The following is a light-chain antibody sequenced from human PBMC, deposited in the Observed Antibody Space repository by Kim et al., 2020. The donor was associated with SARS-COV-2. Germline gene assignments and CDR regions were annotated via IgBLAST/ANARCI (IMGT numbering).Light chain of an antibody. J-gene: IGKJ1*01. V-gene: IGKV3-15*01. Sequence: SPGERASTSCRASQSVSSNLAWYQQKPGQAPRLLIYGASTRATGIPARFSGSGSGTEFTLTISSLQSEDFAVYYCQQYNNWPGGTFGQGTKVDIK. CDR2: GAS. CDR1: QSVSSN. CDR3: QQYNNWPGGT.